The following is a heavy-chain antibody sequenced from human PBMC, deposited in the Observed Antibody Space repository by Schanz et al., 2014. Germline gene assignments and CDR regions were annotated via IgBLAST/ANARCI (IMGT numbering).Heavy chain of an antibody. CDR1: GFSFSTYA. CDR3: ARTTNPFNFDSWPYLDY. Sequence: QVQLVESGGGVVQPGRSLRLSCAASGFSFSTYAMHWVRQAPGKGLEWVAVISYGGSDKYYTDSVKGHFTISRDDSKNTLYLQMNSLRAEDKAVYYCARTTNPFNFDSWPYLDYWGQGTLVTVSS. J-gene: IGHJ4*02. D-gene: IGHD3-9*01. V-gene: IGHV3-30*04. CDR2: ISYGGSDK.